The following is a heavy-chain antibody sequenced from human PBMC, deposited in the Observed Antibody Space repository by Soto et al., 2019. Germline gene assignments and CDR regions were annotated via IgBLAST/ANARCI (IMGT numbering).Heavy chain of an antibody. CDR2: ISAYNGNT. CDR1: GYTFTSYG. Sequence: GASVKVSCKASGYTFTSYGISWVRQAPGQGLEWMGWISAYNGNTNYAQKHQGRVTMTTDTSTSTAYMELRSLRSDDTAVYYCARDALVRYYGSGSYYKADYYGMDVWGQGTTVSVSS. V-gene: IGHV1-18*01. J-gene: IGHJ6*02. D-gene: IGHD3-10*01. CDR3: ARDALVRYYGSGSYYKADYYGMDV.